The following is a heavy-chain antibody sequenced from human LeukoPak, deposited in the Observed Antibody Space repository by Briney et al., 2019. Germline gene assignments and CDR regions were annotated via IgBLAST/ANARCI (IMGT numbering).Heavy chain of an antibody. Sequence: SETLSLTCTFSGYSISSGYYWGWIRQPPGKGLEGIGTIYQSGSTYYNPSLKSRVTISVDTSKNQFSLKLTSVTAADTAVYYCARVRGYCSSTICYRYYFDYWGQGTLVTVSS. V-gene: IGHV4-38-2*02. CDR3: ARVRGYCSSTICYRYYFDY. J-gene: IGHJ4*02. CDR1: GYSISSGYY. CDR2: IYQSGST. D-gene: IGHD2-2*01.